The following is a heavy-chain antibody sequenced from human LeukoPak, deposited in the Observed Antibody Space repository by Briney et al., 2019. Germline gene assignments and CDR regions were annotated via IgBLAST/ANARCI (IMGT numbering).Heavy chain of an antibody. CDR2: ISGSGGST. J-gene: IGHJ4*02. CDR3: AKRKSGYYFDY. Sequence: GGSLRLSCAASGFTFSSYAMSWVRQAPGKGLEWVSAISGSGGSTDHADSVKGRFTISRDSSKSTLYLQMNSLRAEDTAVYYCAKRKSGYYFDYWGQGTLVTVSS. CDR1: GFTFSSYA. D-gene: IGHD3-22*01. V-gene: IGHV3-23*01.